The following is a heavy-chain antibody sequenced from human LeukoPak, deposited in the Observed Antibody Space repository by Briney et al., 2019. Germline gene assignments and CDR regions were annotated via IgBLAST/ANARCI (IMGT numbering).Heavy chain of an antibody. Sequence: GASVKVSCKASGYTLSRPGITWVRQASGQGLEWMGWINAYNGSTNYAQNFQGRVIMTTDPSTNTAYMELRSLRSDDTAAFHCARAFYYGFLSGYYTFDYWGPGTLVTVSS. V-gene: IGHV1-18*01. CDR1: GYTLSRPG. D-gene: IGHD3-3*01. CDR2: INAYNGST. CDR3: ARAFYYGFLSGYYTFDY. J-gene: IGHJ4*02.